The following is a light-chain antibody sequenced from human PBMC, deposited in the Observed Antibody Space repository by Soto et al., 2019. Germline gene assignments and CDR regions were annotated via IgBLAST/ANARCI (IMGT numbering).Light chain of an antibody. Sequence: EIVMTQSPATLSLSPGERAALSCRASQSINSELAWYQQQPGQPPRLLIYGASTRATGVPARFSGSESGSEFTLPISGLQSEEFAVYYCQQGHNWPLTFGQGTRLEI. J-gene: IGKJ2*01. CDR1: QSINSE. CDR3: QQGHNWPLT. CDR2: GAS. V-gene: IGKV3-15*01.